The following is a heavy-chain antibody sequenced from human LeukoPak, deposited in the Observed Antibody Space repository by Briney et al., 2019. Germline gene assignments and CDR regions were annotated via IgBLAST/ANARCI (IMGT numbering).Heavy chain of an antibody. J-gene: IGHJ6*03. V-gene: IGHV3-49*04. Sequence: GGSLRLSCAASGFTFGDYAMSWVRQAPGKGLEWVGFIRTEDYDGAADYGASVKGRFTISRDDSKNIAYLQMNSLNTEDTGIYFCTRIFGYYYFYMDVWGKGTTVIVSS. D-gene: IGHD3-16*01. CDR3: TRIFGYYYFYMDV. CDR1: GFTFGDYA. CDR2: IRTEDYDGAA.